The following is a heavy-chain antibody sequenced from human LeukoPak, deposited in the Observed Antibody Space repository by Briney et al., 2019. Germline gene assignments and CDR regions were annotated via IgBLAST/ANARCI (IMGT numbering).Heavy chain of an antibody. V-gene: IGHV4-4*07. D-gene: IGHD2-2*01. J-gene: IGHJ6*03. CDR2: IYISGST. CDR1: GGSISSYY. Sequence: SETLSLTCTVSGGSISSYYWSWIRQPAGKGLEWIGRIYISGSTNYNPSLKSRVTISVDTSKNQFSLKLSSVTAADTAVYYCARRRIVVVPAASTPADYYMDVWGKGTTVTISS. CDR3: ARRRIVVVPAASTPADYYMDV.